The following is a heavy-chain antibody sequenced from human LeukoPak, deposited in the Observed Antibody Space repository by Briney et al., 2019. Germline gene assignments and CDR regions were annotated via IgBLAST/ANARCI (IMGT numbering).Heavy chain of an antibody. D-gene: IGHD6-19*01. CDR1: GGSLSSIYYY. J-gene: IGHJ4*02. CDR2: IYFSGST. CDR3: ATSGWYLLPGVY. V-gene: IGHV4-39*01. Sequence: SETLSLTCTVSGGSLSSIYYYLGWIRQPPGKGLGRIGSIYFSGSTYYNSSLTSRVAISADTSKNQFSLKLSSVTAADTAVYYCATSGWYLLPGVYWGQGTLVTVSS.